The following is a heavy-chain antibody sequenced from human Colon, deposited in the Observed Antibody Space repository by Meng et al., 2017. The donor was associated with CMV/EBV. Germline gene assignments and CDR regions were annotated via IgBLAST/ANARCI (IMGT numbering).Heavy chain of an antibody. Sequence: ASVKVSCKTSGYTFTAYYIHWVRQAPGQGLEWMGWINPKSGGKNFAQKFQGRVAMTTDTSISMAYLEVTSLTSDDTAVYYCARGRIGVTGPSPGPDYWGQGALATVSS. CDR2: INPKSGGK. V-gene: IGHV1-2*02. CDR1: GYTFTAYY. D-gene: IGHD6-19*01. CDR3: ARGRIGVTGPSPGPDY. J-gene: IGHJ4*02.